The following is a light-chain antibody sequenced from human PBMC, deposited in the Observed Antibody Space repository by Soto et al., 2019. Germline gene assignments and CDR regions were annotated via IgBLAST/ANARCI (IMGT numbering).Light chain of an antibody. Sequence: EIQMTQSPSTLSASVGDRVTITCRASQSISSWLAWYQQKPGTAPKLLIYKASTLQSGFPSRFSGRGSGTEFTLTISILQPDDSATYYCQQYNDNWTFGQGTKVDIK. CDR3: QQYNDNWT. CDR2: KAS. CDR1: QSISSW. J-gene: IGKJ1*01. V-gene: IGKV1-5*03.